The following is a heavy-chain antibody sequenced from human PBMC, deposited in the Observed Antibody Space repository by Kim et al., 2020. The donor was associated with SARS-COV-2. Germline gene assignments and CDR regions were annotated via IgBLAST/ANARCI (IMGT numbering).Heavy chain of an antibody. CDR3: ASGGGRRFDY. J-gene: IGHJ4*02. D-gene: IGHD2-15*01. CDR2: IYYSGST. V-gene: IGHV4-59*13. CDR1: GGSISSYY. Sequence: SETLSLTCTVSGGSISSYYWSWIRQPPGKGLEWIGYIYYSGSTNYNPSLKSRVTISVDTSKNQFSLKLSSVTAADTAVYYCASGGGRRFDYWGQGTLVTVSS.